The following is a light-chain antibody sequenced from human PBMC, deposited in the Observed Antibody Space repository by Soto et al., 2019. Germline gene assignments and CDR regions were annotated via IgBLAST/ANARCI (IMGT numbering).Light chain of an antibody. CDR3: QQYGSSPLST. CDR1: QSVSSSY. V-gene: IGKV3-20*01. CDR2: GAS. J-gene: IGKJ2*01. Sequence: EIVLTQSPGTLSLSPGERATLSCRASQSVSSSYLAWYQQKPGQAPRLLIYGASSRATGIPDRFSGSGSGTDFTLPISRLEPEDFAVYYCQQYGSSPLSTFGQGTKLEIK.